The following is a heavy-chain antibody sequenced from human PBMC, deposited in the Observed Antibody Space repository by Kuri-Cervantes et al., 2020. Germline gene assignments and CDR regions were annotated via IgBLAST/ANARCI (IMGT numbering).Heavy chain of an antibody. Sequence: GGSLRLSCAASGFTYSSYSMNWVRQAPGKGLEWVSSISSSSSYMYYADSVKGRFTISRDNAKNSLYLQMNSLRAEDTAVYYCARGYCTSTTCYELDVWGKGTTVTVSS. CDR2: ISSSSSYM. V-gene: IGHV3-21*01. CDR1: GFTYSSYS. CDR3: ARGYCTSTTCYELDV. J-gene: IGHJ6*04. D-gene: IGHD2-2*01.